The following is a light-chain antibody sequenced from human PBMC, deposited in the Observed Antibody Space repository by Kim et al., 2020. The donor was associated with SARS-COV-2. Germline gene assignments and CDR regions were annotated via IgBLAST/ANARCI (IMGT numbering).Light chain of an antibody. CDR3: QVWDRSSDHQV. J-gene: IGLJ7*01. Sequence: APGKTASITCGGNNIGGKRVHWYQQKPGQAPVLVISYDSGRPSGIPERFSGSNSGITATLTISRVEAGDAADYYCQVWDRSSDHQVFGGGTQLTVL. V-gene: IGLV3-21*04. CDR1: NIGGKR. CDR2: YDS.